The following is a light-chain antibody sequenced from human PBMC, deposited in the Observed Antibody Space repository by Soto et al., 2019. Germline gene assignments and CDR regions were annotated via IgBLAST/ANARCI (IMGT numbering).Light chain of an antibody. Sequence: QSALTQPPSASTSPGQSVTISCTGTSSDIGAYNYVSWYQQHPGKAPKLMIHEVSKRPSGVPDRFSGSKSGNTASLTVSGLQAEDEAYYYCSSYAGSNDRWVFGGGTKLTVL. CDR2: EVS. V-gene: IGLV2-8*02. J-gene: IGLJ3*02. CDR3: SSYAGSNDRWV. CDR1: SSDIGAYNY.